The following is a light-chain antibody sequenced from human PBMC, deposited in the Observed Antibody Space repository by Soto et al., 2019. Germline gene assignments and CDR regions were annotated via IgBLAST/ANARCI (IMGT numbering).Light chain of an antibody. CDR1: QSISDW. Sequence: DIQMTQSPSTLSASVGDTVTITCRASQSISDWLAWYQQKPGRAPKLLIYQASSLESGVPSRFSGSGSGTEFTLTISSLQPDDFASYFCQQYRTKWTFGQGTKVEMK. CDR2: QAS. J-gene: IGKJ1*01. CDR3: QQYRTKWT. V-gene: IGKV1-5*03.